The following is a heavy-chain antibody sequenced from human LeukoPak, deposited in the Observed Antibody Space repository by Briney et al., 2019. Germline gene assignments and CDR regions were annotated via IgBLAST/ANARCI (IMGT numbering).Heavy chain of an antibody. CDR2: INHSGST. CDR3: ARHEPYRVPVAGTYYSYPMDV. V-gene: IGHV4-34*01. J-gene: IGHJ6*02. Sequence: SETLSLTCAVYGGSFSGYYWSWIRQPPGKGLEWIGEINHSGSTNYNPSLKSRLTISVDTSKNQFSLKLTSVTAADTAVYYCARHEPYRVPVAGTYYSYPMDVWGQGTTVTVSS. CDR1: GGSFSGYY. D-gene: IGHD6-19*01.